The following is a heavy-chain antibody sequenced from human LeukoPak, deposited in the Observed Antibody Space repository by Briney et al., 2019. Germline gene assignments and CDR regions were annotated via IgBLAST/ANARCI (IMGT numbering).Heavy chain of an antibody. J-gene: IGHJ4*02. Sequence: GGSLRLSCAASGFSFSSYAMSWVRQAPGKGLEWVSTISGSGGSTYYADSVKGRFTISRDNSKNTLYLQMNSLRAEDTAVYYCARAYSSGWYRADYWGQGTLVTVSS. V-gene: IGHV3-23*01. CDR2: ISGSGGST. CDR1: GFSFSSYA. CDR3: ARAYSSGWYRADY. D-gene: IGHD6-19*01.